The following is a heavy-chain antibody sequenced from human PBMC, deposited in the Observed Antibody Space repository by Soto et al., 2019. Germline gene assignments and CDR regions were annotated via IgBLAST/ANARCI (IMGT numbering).Heavy chain of an antibody. Sequence: QVTLKESGPVQVKPTETLTLTCTVSGFSLSNARMGVSWIRQPPGKALEWLAHIFSNDEKSYSTSLKSRLTISKDTSKSQVVLTMTNMDPVDTATYYCARIRDEDCSGGSCYYYFDYWGQGTLVTVSS. CDR2: IFSNDEK. J-gene: IGHJ4*02. CDR1: GFSLSNARMG. CDR3: ARIRDEDCSGGSCYYYFDY. D-gene: IGHD2-15*01. V-gene: IGHV2-26*01.